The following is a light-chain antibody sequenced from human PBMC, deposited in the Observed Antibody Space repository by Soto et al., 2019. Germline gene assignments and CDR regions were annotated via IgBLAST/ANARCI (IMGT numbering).Light chain of an antibody. Sequence: EIVLTQSPGTLSLSPGERATLSCRASQSVTTYLAWYQQKPGQAPRLILYGASTRATGFPPRFRGRGSGKEFTLTNRRLKSEDFAVYLCQQYHYWPITFGQGTRLEIK. J-gene: IGKJ5*01. V-gene: IGKV3-15*01. CDR1: QSVTTY. CDR3: QQYHYWPIT. CDR2: GAS.